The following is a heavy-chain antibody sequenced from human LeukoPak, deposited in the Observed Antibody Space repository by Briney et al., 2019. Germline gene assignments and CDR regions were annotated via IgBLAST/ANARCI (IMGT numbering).Heavy chain of an antibody. CDR2: INPNSGGT. J-gene: IGHJ5*02. CDR3: ARDAHNGYEFHDWFDP. Sequence: ASVKVSCKASGYTFTDSYIHWVRQAPGQGLEWRGWINPNSGGTKYAQKFQGRVTMTTDTSISTAYMEMSRLTSDDTAVYYCARDAHNGYEFHDWFDPWGQGALVTVSS. CDR1: GYTFTDSY. D-gene: IGHD5-12*01. V-gene: IGHV1-2*02.